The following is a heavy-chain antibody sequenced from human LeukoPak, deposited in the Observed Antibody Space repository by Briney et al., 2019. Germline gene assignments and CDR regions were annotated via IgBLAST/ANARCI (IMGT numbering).Heavy chain of an antibody. CDR2: INPSGGST. CDR3: ARVPLSSYGIDY. CDR1: GYTFTNYY. D-gene: IGHD5-18*01. J-gene: IGHJ4*02. Sequence: ASVTVSCKASGYTFTNYYMHWVRQAPGQGLEWTGIINPSGGSTSYAQKFQGRVTMTRDTSTSTVYMELSSLRSEDTAVYYCARVPLSSYGIDYWGQGTLVTVSS. V-gene: IGHV1-46*01.